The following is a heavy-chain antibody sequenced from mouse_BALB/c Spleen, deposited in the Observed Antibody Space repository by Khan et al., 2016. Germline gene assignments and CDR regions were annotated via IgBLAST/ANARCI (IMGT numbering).Heavy chain of an antibody. J-gene: IGHJ4*01. CDR2: IYPGGGDT. Sequence: VQLQESGAELARPGASVKLSCKASGYTFTSYWMQWVKQRPGQGLEWIGAIYPGGGDTRYTQKFKGKATLTADKSSSTAYMQLSSLASEDSAVYYCATGTDYWGQGTSVTVSS. CDR1: GYTFTSYW. D-gene: IGHD4-1*01. V-gene: IGHV1-87*01. CDR3: ATGTDY.